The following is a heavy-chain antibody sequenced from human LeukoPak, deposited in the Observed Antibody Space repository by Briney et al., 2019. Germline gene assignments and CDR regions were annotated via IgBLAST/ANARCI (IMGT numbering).Heavy chain of an antibody. CDR3: ARAPSNVWGCYDS. CDR2: INHSGST. J-gene: IGHJ4*02. V-gene: IGHV4-34*01. D-gene: IGHD3-16*01. Sequence: SETLSLTCAVYGGSFSGHYWTWIRQTPGKGPEWIGEINHSGSTNSNLSLKSRVAISVDMSKNQFSLKVTSVTAADSAVYYCARAPSNVWGCYDSWGQGTPVTVSS. CDR1: GGSFSGHY.